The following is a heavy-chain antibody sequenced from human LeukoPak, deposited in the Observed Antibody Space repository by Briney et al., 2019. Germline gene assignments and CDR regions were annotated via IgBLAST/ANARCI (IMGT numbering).Heavy chain of an antibody. Sequence: ASVKVSCKASGYTFNSYYMHWLRQAPGQGLEWMGKINPSGGSTTYAQKFQGRVTMTSDTSTSTVYMELSSLRSEGTAVYFCARERDYKFDYWGQGALVTVSS. CDR1: GYTFNSYY. CDR3: ARERDYKFDY. V-gene: IGHV1-46*02. J-gene: IGHJ4*02. D-gene: IGHD4-11*01. CDR2: INPSGGST.